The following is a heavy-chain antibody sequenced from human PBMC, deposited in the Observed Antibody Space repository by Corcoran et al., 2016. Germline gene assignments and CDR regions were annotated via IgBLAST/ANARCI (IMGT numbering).Heavy chain of an antibody. CDR1: GFTFSSYS. Sequence: EVQLVESGGGLVQPGGSLRLSCAASGFTFSSYSMNWVRQAPGKGLEWVSYISSSSSTIYYADSVKGRFTISRDNAKNSLYLQMNSLRAEDKAVYYCARDKGGYCSSTSCPRAYGMDVWGQGTTVTVSS. V-gene: IGHV3-48*04. CDR2: ISSSSSTI. D-gene: IGHD2-2*01. CDR3: ARDKGGYCSSTSCPRAYGMDV. J-gene: IGHJ6*02.